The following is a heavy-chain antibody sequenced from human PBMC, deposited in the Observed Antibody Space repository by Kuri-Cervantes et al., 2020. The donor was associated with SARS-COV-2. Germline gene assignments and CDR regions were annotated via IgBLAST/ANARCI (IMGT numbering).Heavy chain of an antibody. CDR3: ARGTGYSYGYGYFDY. J-gene: IGHJ4*02. D-gene: IGHD5-18*01. CDR2: IYYSGST. V-gene: IGHV4-39*07. Sequence: SETLSLTCTVSGGSISSSSYYWGWIRQPPGKGLEWIGSIYYSGSTYYNPSLKSRVTISVDTSKNQCSLKLSSVAAADTAVYYCARGTGYSYGYGYFDYWGQGTLVTVSS. CDR1: GGSISSSSYY.